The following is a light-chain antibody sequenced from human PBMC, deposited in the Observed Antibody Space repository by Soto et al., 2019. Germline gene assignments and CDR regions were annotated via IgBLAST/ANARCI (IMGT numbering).Light chain of an antibody. J-gene: IGKJ3*01. CDR3: QQYNNWPHT. Sequence: EIVMTQSPATLSVSPGERATLSCRASQSVSSNLAWYQQKPGQAPRLLIYGASTRATGIPARFSGSGSGTEFTLTISGLPSEDFAVYYCQQYNNWPHTFGPGTKVDIK. CDR2: GAS. V-gene: IGKV3-15*01. CDR1: QSVSSN.